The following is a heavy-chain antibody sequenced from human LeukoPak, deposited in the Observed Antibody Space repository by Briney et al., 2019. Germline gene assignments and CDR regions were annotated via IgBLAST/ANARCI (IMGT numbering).Heavy chain of an antibody. D-gene: IGHD3-22*01. J-gene: IGHJ3*02. V-gene: IGHV3-48*01. CDR2: ISSSSSTI. CDR3: ERGQYRCVYDSQVRDTFDM. Sequence: GGSLRLSCAASGFTFSSYSMNWVRQAPGKGLEWVSYISSSSSTIYYAASVKGRFSISRDNAQNSLYLQMNSLRAEDTAVHCCERGQYRCVYDSQVRDTFDMWGQETRDSV. CDR1: GFTFSSYS.